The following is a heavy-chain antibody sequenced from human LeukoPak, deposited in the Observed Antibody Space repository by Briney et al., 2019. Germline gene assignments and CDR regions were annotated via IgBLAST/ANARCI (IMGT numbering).Heavy chain of an antibody. D-gene: IGHD6-13*01. J-gene: IGHJ4*02. CDR2: IYSNGRT. CDR3: ARVSPSSSWYGYFDY. Sequence: SETLSLTCTVSGGSINRNIYYWGWVRQPPGKGLEWIGNIYSNGRTYYDPSLNNRVTISVDTSKNQFSLNLSSVTAADTAVYYCARVSPSSSWYGYFDYWGQGTLVTVSS. V-gene: IGHV4-39*07. CDR1: GGSINRNIYY.